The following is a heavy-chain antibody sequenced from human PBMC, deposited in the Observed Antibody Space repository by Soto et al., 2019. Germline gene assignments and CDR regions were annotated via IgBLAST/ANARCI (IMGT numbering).Heavy chain of an antibody. D-gene: IGHD3-10*01. CDR2: IDPSDSYT. CDR1: GYSFTSYW. Sequence: PGESLGISCKGSGYSFTSYWISWERQMPGKGLEWMGRIDPSDSYTNYCPSFQGHVTISADKSISTAYLQWSSLKASDTAMYYCAGRITMVRGVTAGYDWFDPWGQGTLVTVSS. CDR3: AGRITMVRGVTAGYDWFDP. V-gene: IGHV5-10-1*01. J-gene: IGHJ5*02.